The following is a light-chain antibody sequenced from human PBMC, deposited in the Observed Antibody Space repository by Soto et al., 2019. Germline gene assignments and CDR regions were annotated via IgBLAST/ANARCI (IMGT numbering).Light chain of an antibody. V-gene: IGLV2-8*01. J-gene: IGLJ1*01. CDR1: SSDVGGYNF. CDR3: CSYAGSNNFYV. Sequence: QSALTQPPSASGSPGQSVTISCTGTSSDVGGYNFVSWYQQHPGKAPKLMIYEVNKRPSGVPDRFSGSKSGNTASLTVSGLQDEDEADYYCCSYAGSNNFYVFGSGTKLTVI. CDR2: EVN.